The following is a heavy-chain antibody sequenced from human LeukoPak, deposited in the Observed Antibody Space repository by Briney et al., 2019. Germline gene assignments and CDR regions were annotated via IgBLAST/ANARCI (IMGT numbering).Heavy chain of an antibody. CDR3: AKVGTVYYRSAFDI. CDR1: GFTVSANS. D-gene: IGHD3-10*01. Sequence: GGSLRLSCTVSGFTVSANSMSWVRQAPGKGLEWVSFIYSGTTHYSDSVKGRFTISRDNSKNTLYLQMNSLRAEDTAVYYCAKVGTVYYRSAFDIWGQGTMVTVSS. V-gene: IGHV3-53*01. CDR2: IYSGTT. J-gene: IGHJ3*02.